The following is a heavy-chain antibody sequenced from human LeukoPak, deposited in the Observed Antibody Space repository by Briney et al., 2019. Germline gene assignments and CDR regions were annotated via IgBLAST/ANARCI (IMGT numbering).Heavy chain of an antibody. CDR2: ISSAGSYI. V-gene: IGHV3-21*01. CDR1: GFTFSSYS. Sequence: PGGSLRLSCAASGFTFSSYSMNWVRRAPGKGLEWVSSISSAGSYIYYADSLKGRFTISRDNAMNTLYLYMNSLRTEDTAVYYCARVVVVGTGYHGLDVWGQGTTVTVSS. J-gene: IGHJ6*02. CDR3: ARVVVVGTGYHGLDV. D-gene: IGHD2-15*01.